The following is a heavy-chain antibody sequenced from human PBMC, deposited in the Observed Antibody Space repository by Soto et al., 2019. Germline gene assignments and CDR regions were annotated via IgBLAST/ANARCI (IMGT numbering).Heavy chain of an antibody. Sequence: QVQLQQWGAGLLKPSETLSLTCAVYGGSFSGYYWSWIRQPPGKGLEWIGEINHSGSTNYNPSLKSRVTISVDTSKNQFSLKLSSVTAADTAVYYCARGGITIFGVVITYYYYGMDVWGQGTTVTVSS. J-gene: IGHJ6*02. CDR3: ARGGITIFGVVITYYYYGMDV. CDR2: INHSGST. D-gene: IGHD3-3*01. V-gene: IGHV4-34*01. CDR1: GGSFSGYY.